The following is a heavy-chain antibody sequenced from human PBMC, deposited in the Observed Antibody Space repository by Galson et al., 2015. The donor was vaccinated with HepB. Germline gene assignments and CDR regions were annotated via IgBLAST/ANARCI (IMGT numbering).Heavy chain of an antibody. V-gene: IGHV3-74*01. Sequence: SLRLSCAASGFTFSSYWMHWVRQAPGKGLVWVSRINSDGSSTSYADSVKGRFTIPRDNAKNTLYLQMNSLRAEDTAVYYCARVWGQLLRPFDYWGQGTLVTVSS. CDR2: INSDGSST. CDR1: GFTFSSYW. J-gene: IGHJ4*02. CDR3: ARVWGQLLRPFDY. D-gene: IGHD2-2*01.